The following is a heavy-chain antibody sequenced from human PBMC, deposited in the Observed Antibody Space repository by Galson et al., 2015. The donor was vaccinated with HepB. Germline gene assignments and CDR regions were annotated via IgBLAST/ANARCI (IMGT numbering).Heavy chain of an antibody. D-gene: IGHD3-22*01. V-gene: IGHV3-30*02. CDR1: GXTFXXXX. CDR2: IRYDGSNX. CDR3: AQGGYYYDSSGYSQGLDY. J-gene: IGHJ4*02. Sequence: SLRLSCAASGXTFXXXXMXXXXQAXXXGLRWMXXIRYDGSNXXYADSVKXRFTISRDNSKNTLYLQMNSLRAEDTAVYYCAQGGYYYDSSGYSQGLDYWGQGXLVTVSS.